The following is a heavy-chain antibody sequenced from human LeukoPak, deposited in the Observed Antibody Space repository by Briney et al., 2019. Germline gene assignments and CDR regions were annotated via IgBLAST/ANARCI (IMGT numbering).Heavy chain of an antibody. V-gene: IGHV3-23*01. Sequence: GRSLRLSCAASGFTFSSYAMNWVRQAPGKGLEWVSAISGSGGSTYYADSVKGRFTISRDNSKNTLYLQVNSLRAEDTAVYYCAKISPDCSGGSCLQLFDYWGQGTLVTVSS. CDR2: ISGSGGST. J-gene: IGHJ4*02. CDR3: AKISPDCSGGSCLQLFDY. CDR1: GFTFSSYA. D-gene: IGHD2-15*01.